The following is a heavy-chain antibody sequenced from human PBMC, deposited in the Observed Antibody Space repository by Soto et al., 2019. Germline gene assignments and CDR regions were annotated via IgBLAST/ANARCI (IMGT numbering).Heavy chain of an antibody. CDR1: GGSFSGYY. Sequence: SETLSLTCAVYGGSFSGYYWSWIRQPPGKGLEWIGEINHSGSTNYNPSLKSRVTISVDTSKNQFSLKLSSVTAADTAVYYCARAKKYLDYWGQGTLVTVS. V-gene: IGHV4-34*01. J-gene: IGHJ4*02. CDR3: ARAKKYLDY. CDR2: INHSGST.